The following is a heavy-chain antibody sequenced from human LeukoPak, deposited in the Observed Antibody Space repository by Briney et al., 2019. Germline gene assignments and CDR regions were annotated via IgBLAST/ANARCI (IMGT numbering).Heavy chain of an antibody. Sequence: ASVKVSCKASGYTFTSYYMHWVRQAPGQGLEWMGIINPSGGSTSYAQKFQGRVTMTRDTSTSTVYMELSSLRSEDTAVYYCARGITMIVVVPRFDYWGQGTLVTVSS. CDR3: ARGITMIVVVPRFDY. CDR1: GYTFTSYY. J-gene: IGHJ4*02. V-gene: IGHV1-46*01. D-gene: IGHD3-22*01. CDR2: INPSGGST.